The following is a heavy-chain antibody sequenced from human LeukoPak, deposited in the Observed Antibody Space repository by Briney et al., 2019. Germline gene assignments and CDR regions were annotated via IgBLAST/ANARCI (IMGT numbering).Heavy chain of an antibody. Sequence: PGGSLRLSCAASGFTFSTYSMNWLRLAPGKGLEWVSSISPDSNYKYYVDSVKGRFTISRDNAKSSLYLQMNSLRAEDTAVYYCARDLRRQGRWFGELSKGDAFDIWGQGTMVTVSS. CDR1: GFTFSTYS. J-gene: IGHJ3*02. D-gene: IGHD3-10*01. V-gene: IGHV3-21*01. CDR2: ISPDSNYK. CDR3: ARDLRRQGRWFGELSKGDAFDI.